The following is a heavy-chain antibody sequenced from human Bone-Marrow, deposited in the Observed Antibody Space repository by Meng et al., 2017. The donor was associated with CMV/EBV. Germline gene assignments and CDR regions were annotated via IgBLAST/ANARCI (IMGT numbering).Heavy chain of an antibody. CDR1: GGSISSFY. CDR3: AKGRAWFDP. J-gene: IGHJ5*02. CDR2: IYTSGST. V-gene: IGHV4-4*07. Sequence: LSPTCTVSGGSISSFYWSWIRQPAGKGLEWIGRIYTSGSTNYNPSLQSRVTMSVDTSKNHFSLKLTSVTAADTAVYYCAKGRAWFDPWGQGTLVTVSS.